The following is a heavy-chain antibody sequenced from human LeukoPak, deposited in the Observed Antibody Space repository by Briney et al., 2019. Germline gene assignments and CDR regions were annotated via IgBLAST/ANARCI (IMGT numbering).Heavy chain of an antibody. CDR2: ISSSSSYI. J-gene: IGHJ4*02. CDR1: GFTFSSYS. V-gene: IGHV3-21*01. CDR3: ARESSGYYFDY. D-gene: IGHD3-22*01. Sequence: GGSLRLSCAASGFTFSSYSMNWVRQAPGKGLEWVSSISSSSSYIYYADSVKGRFTISRDNAKNSLYLQVNSLRAEDTAVYYCARESSGYYFDYWGQGTLVTVSS.